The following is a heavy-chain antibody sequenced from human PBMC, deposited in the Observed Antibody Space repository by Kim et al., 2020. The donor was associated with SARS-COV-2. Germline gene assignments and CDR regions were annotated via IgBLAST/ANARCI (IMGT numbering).Heavy chain of an antibody. CDR3: AKDFRKKWNDGGGFDP. J-gene: IGHJ5*02. D-gene: IGHD1-1*01. V-gene: IGHV3-9*01. Sequence: ESVKRRFTISRDNAKNALYLQMNSLRVEDTALYYCAKDFRKKWNDGGGFDPWGQGTLVTVSS.